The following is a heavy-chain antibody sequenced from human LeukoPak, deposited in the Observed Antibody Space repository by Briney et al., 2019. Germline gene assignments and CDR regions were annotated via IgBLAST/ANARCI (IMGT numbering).Heavy chain of an antibody. CDR2: IIPILGIA. CDR1: GGTFSSYT. V-gene: IGHV1-69*02. Sequence: SVKVSCKASGGTFSSYTISWVRQAPGQGLEWMGRIIPILGIANYAQKFQGRVTITADKSTSTAYMELSSLRSEDTAVYYCAGGRFLEEKDRYYFDYWGQGALVTVSS. D-gene: IGHD3-3*01. CDR3: AGGRFLEEKDRYYFDY. J-gene: IGHJ4*02.